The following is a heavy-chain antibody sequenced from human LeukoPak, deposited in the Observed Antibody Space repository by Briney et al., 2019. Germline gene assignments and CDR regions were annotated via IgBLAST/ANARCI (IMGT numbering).Heavy chain of an antibody. Sequence: ASVKVSCKASGYTFTGYYMHWVRQAPGQGLEWMGRINPNSGGTNYAQKFQGTVTMTRDTSISTAYMELSRLRSDDTAVYYCARARSSGWNWFDPWGQGTLVTVSS. CDR3: ARARSSGWNWFDP. J-gene: IGHJ5*02. CDR2: INPNSGGT. V-gene: IGHV1-2*06. D-gene: IGHD6-6*01. CDR1: GYTFTGYY.